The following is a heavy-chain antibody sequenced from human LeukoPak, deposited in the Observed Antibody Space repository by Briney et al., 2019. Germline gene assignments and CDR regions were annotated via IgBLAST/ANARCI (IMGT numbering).Heavy chain of an antibody. V-gene: IGHV4-39*01. Sequence: PSETLSLTCTVSGGSISSSSYYWGWIRQPPGKGLEWIGSIYYSGSTYYNPSLKSRVTISVDTSRNQFSLKLSSVTAADTAVYYCARQGFTYSSSSYWGQGTLVTVSS. J-gene: IGHJ4*02. CDR2: IYYSGST. CDR3: ARQGFTYSSSSY. D-gene: IGHD6-6*01. CDR1: GGSISSSSYY.